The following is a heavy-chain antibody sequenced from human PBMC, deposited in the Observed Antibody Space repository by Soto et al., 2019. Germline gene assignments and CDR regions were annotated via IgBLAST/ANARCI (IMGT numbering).Heavy chain of an antibody. CDR1: GGSISSYY. D-gene: IGHD3-3*01. Sequence: SETLSLTCTVSGGSISSYYWSWIRQPPGKGLEWIGYIYYSGSTNYNPSLKSRVTISVDTSKNQFSLKLSSVTAADTAVYYCAREEGDFWSGYYTSRYFQHWGQGTLVTVSS. J-gene: IGHJ1*01. CDR2: IYYSGST. V-gene: IGHV4-59*01. CDR3: AREEGDFWSGYYTSRYFQH.